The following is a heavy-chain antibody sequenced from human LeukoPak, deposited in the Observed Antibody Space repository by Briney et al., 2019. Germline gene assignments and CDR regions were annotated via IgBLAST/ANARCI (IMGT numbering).Heavy chain of an antibody. J-gene: IGHJ6*02. V-gene: IGHV1-2*04. CDR3: ARGVRAAAGNYYGMDV. D-gene: IGHD6-13*01. Sequence: ASVKVSCKASGYTFTGYYMHWVRQAPGQGLEWMGWINPNSGGTNYAQKFQGWVTMTRDTSISTAYMELSRLRSEDTAVYYCARGVRAAAGNYYGMDVWGQGTTVTVSS. CDR2: INPNSGGT. CDR1: GYTFTGYY.